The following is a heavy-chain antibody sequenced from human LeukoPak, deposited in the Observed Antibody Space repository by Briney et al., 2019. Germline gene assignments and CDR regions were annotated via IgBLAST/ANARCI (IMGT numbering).Heavy chain of an antibody. J-gene: IGHJ4*02. CDR2: IYSSGST. V-gene: IGHV4-59*01. Sequence: SETLSLTCAVSGGSISGYYWSWIRQPPGKGLEWIGYIYSSGSTNNNPSLKSRVTFSVDTSKNQFSLKLSSVTAADTAVYYCARFLSSGLDYWGQGTLVTVSS. CDR3: ARFLSSGLDY. CDR1: GGSISGYY. D-gene: IGHD6-19*01.